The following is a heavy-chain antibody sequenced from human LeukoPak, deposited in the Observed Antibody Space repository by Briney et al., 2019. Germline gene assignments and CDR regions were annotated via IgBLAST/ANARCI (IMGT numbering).Heavy chain of an antibody. D-gene: IGHD3-9*01. V-gene: IGHV4-39*07. Sequence: PSETLSLTCTVSGGSISSGDYYWGWIRQPPGKGLEWIGSIYYSGSTYYNPSLKSRVTISVDTSKNQFSLKLSSVTAADTAVYYCARSDYDILTGYFPHFDYWGQGTLVTVSS. J-gene: IGHJ4*02. CDR3: ARSDYDILTGYFPHFDY. CDR1: GGSISSGDYY. CDR2: IYYSGST.